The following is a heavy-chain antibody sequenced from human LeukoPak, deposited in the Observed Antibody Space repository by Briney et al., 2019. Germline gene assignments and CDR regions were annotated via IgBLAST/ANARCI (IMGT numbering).Heavy chain of an antibody. CDR3: ARRPPRIYYYDSSGYHSDAFDI. Sequence: SETLSLTCTVSGGSISSYYWSWIRQPPGKGLEWIGYIYYSGSTNYNPSLKSRVTISVDTSKNQFSLKLSSVTAADTAVYYCARRPPRIYYYDSSGYHSDAFDIWGQGTMVTVSS. J-gene: IGHJ3*02. D-gene: IGHD3-22*01. V-gene: IGHV4-59*01. CDR2: IYYSGST. CDR1: GGSISSYY.